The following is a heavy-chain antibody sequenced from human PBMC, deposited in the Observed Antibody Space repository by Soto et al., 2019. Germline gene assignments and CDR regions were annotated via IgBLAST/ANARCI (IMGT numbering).Heavy chain of an antibody. CDR2: ISGSGGST. J-gene: IGHJ5*02. CDR1: GFTFSSYA. Sequence: GGSLRLSCAASGFTFSSYAMSWVRQAPGKGLEWVSAISGSGGSTYYADSVKGRFTISRDNSKNTLYLQMNSLRAEDTAVYYWAKEYCSGGSCYLGWFDPWGQGALVTVS. D-gene: IGHD2-15*01. CDR3: AKEYCSGGSCYLGWFDP. V-gene: IGHV3-23*01.